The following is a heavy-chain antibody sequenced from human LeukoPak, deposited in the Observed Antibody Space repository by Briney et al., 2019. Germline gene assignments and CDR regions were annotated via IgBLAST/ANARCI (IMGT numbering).Heavy chain of an antibody. J-gene: IGHJ4*02. CDR2: IYPRDSET. D-gene: IGHD1-20*01. V-gene: IGHV5-51*01. Sequence: GESLKISCQASGYKFVIYWIGWVRQRPGKGLEWMGIIYPRDSETRFSPSLQGQVIISADTSLNTTSLEWTSLQASDTAIYYCARLFNWNLDYWGQGDLVTVSS. CDR1: GYKFVIYW. CDR3: ARLFNWNLDY.